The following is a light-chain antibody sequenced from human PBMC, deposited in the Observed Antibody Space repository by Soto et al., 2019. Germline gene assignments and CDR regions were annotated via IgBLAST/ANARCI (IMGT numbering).Light chain of an antibody. V-gene: IGLV2-23*02. CDR1: SSDVGSYNL. Sequence: QSALTQPASVSGSPGQSITISCTGTSSDVGSYNLVSWYQHHPGKAPKLMIFEVSKRPSGVSNRFSGSKSGNTASLTICGLQAEDEAAYYCCSYAGTYVFGTGTKLTVL. CDR2: EVS. CDR3: CSYAGTYV. J-gene: IGLJ1*01.